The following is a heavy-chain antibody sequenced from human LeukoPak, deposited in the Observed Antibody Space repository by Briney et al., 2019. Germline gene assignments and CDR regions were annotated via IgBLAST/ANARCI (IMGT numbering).Heavy chain of an antibody. V-gene: IGHV1-3*03. Sequence: GASVKVSRKASGYTFTSYAMHWVHQAPGQRLEWMRWINAGNGNTKYSQELQGRVTITRDTSASTAYMELSSLRSEDMAVYYCARDYGDSYYFDYWGQGTLVTVSS. CDR2: INAGNGNT. CDR1: GYTFTSYA. D-gene: IGHD4-17*01. J-gene: IGHJ4*02. CDR3: ARDYGDSYYFDY.